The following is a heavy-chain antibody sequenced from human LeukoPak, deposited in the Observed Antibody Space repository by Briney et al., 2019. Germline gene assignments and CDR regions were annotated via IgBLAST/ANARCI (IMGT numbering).Heavy chain of an antibody. CDR1: GGTFSSYA. D-gene: IGHD3-10*01. CDR2: IIPIFGTA. CDR3: ARSSTMVRGVIRY. V-gene: IGHV1-69*13. Sequence: SVKVSCKASGGTFSSYAISWVRQAPGQGLEWMGGIIPIFGTANYAQKFQGRVTITADESTSTAYMELSSLRSEDTAVYYCARSSTMVRGVIRYWGQGTLVTVSS. J-gene: IGHJ4*02.